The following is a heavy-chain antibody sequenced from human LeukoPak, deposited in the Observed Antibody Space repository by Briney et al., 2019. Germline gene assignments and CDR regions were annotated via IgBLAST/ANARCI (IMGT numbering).Heavy chain of an antibody. CDR2: ISGSGTST. Sequence: GGSLRLSCAASGLTFSNYPMTWVRQAPGRGLEWVSTISGSGTSTYYADSVKGRFTISRDNSKNTLFLHMNTLRADDMAVYYCAKDLYPHGRAEYFQHWGQGTLVTVSS. D-gene: IGHD2-2*02. V-gene: IGHV3-23*01. CDR1: GLTFSNYP. CDR3: AKDLYPHGRAEYFQH. J-gene: IGHJ1*01.